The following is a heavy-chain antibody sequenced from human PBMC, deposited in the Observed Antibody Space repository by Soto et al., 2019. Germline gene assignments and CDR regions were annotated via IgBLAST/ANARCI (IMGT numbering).Heavy chain of an antibody. CDR3: ARTAYSSSPSDF. CDR1: GGSFSGHF. V-gene: IGHV4-34*01. J-gene: IGHJ4*02. Sequence: QVQLQQWGAGLLKPSETLSLTCAVSGGSFSGHFWSWIRQPPGKGLEWIGEINLSGATKYNPSLESRVTTSGDTSKNQFSLELSSVTAADTAVYYCARTAYSSSPSDFWGPGTLVTVSS. D-gene: IGHD6-13*01. CDR2: INLSGAT.